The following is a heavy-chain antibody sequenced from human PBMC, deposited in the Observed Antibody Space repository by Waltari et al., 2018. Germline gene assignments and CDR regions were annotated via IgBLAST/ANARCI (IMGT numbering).Heavy chain of an antibody. Sequence: QVQLQESGPGPVLPLETLSLTCTVSGYSISSVSFLCWIRKPQGKGLEWMGSIYHSGSTYYNPALKSRVTRSVDTSKNQFSLKLSAVTAADTAVYYCARVHYYDSSGYRHAFDIWGQGTMVTVSS. CDR3: ARVHYYDSSGYRHAFDI. V-gene: IGHV4-38-2*02. CDR2: IYHSGST. J-gene: IGHJ3*02. D-gene: IGHD3-22*01. CDR1: GYSISSVSF.